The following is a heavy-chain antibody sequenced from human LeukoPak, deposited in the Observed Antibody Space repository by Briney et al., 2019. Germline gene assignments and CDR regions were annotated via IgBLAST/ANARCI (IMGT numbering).Heavy chain of an antibody. CDR3: AREYDFWSGYRPEAYYYYGMDV. D-gene: IGHD3-3*01. J-gene: IGHJ6*02. Sequence: LAGGSLRLSCAASGFTVSSNYMNWVRQAPGKGLEWVSAISGSGGSTYYADSVKGRFTISRDNSKNTLYLQMNSLRAEDTAVYYCAREYDFWSGYRPEAYYYYGMDVWGQGTTVTVSS. CDR1: GFTVSSNY. CDR2: ISGSGGST. V-gene: IGHV3-23*01.